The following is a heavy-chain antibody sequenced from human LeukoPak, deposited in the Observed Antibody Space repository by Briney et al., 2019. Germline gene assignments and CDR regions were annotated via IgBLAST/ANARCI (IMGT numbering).Heavy chain of an antibody. D-gene: IGHD5-24*01. CDR3: ARDRAID. CDR2: IWYDGSNK. CDR1: GFTLTSYG. Sequence: PGRSLRFSCATSGFTLTSYGMHWVRQAPGKGLEWVAVIWYDGSNKYYADSVKGRFTISRDDSKNTLYLQMNSLRAEDTAVYYCARDRAIDWGQGTLVTVSS. V-gene: IGHV3-33*01. J-gene: IGHJ4*02.